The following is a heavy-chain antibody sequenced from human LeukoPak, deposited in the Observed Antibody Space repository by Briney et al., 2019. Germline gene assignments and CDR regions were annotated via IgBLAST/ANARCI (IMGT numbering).Heavy chain of an antibody. V-gene: IGHV3-30*02. CDR3: AKVRGTYDFWSGYAPFWFDP. J-gene: IGHJ5*02. CDR1: GFTFSSYG. CDR2: IRYDGSNK. Sequence: PGGSLRLSCAASGFTFSSYGMHWVRQAPGKGLEWVAFIRYDGSNKYYADSVKGRFTISRDNSKNTLYLQMNSLRAEDTAVYYCAKVRGTYDFWSGYAPFWFDPWGQGTLVTVSS. D-gene: IGHD3-3*01.